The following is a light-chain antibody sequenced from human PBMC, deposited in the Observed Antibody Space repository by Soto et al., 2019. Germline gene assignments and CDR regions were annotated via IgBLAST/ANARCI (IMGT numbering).Light chain of an antibody. J-gene: IGKJ2*01. CDR3: QQYDNHPPYT. Sequence: DIQMTQSPSSLSASVGDRVTITCQASQDISNYLNWYQQKPGKAPKLLIYDASNFETGVPSRFSGSGSGTDFTFTISSLQPEDIATYYCQQYDNHPPYTFGQGTKLEIK. V-gene: IGKV1-33*01. CDR1: QDISNY. CDR2: DAS.